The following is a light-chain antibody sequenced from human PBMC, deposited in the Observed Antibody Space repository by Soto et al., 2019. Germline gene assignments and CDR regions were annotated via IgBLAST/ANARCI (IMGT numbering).Light chain of an antibody. Sequence: QSALTQPASVSGSPGQSITISCTGTSSDVGSYNLVSWYQQHPGKAPKLMIYEGSKRPSGVSNRFSGSKSGNTASLTISGLQAEDEADYYCCSYAGGVVFGGGTNLTVL. V-gene: IGLV2-23*01. CDR1: SSDVGSYNL. CDR2: EGS. J-gene: IGLJ2*01. CDR3: CSYAGGVV.